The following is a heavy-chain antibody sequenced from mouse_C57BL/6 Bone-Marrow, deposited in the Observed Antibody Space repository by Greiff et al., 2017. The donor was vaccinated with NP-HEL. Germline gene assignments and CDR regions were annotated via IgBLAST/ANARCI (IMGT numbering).Heavy chain of an antibody. Sequence: QVQLQQSGAELARPGASVKMSCKASGYTFTSYTMHWVKQRPGQGLEWIGYINPSSGYTKYNQKFKDKATLTADKSSSTAYMQLSSLTSEDSAVYYCERKERGPYYYAMDYWGQGTSVTVSS. J-gene: IGHJ4*01. CDR1: GYTFTSYT. CDR2: INPSSGYT. V-gene: IGHV1-4*01. CDR3: ERKERGPYYYAMDY.